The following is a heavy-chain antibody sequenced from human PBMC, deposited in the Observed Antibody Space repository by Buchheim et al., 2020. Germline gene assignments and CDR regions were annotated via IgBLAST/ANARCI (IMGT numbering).Heavy chain of an antibody. CDR2: IYYSGST. CDR3: ARDRRYYDSSGYYGMDHDAFDI. D-gene: IGHD3-22*01. CDR1: GGSVSSGSYY. V-gene: IGHV4-61*01. Sequence: QVQLQESGPGLVKPSETLSLTCTVSGGSVSSGSYYWSWLRQPPGKGLEWIGYIYYSGSTNYNPSLKSRVTISVDTSKHQFSLKLSSVTAADTAVYYCARDRRYYDSSGYYGMDHDAFDIWGQGT. J-gene: IGHJ3*02.